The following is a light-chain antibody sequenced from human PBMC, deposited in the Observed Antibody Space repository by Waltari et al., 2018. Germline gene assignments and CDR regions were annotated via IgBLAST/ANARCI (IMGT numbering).Light chain of an antibody. J-gene: IGKJ1*01. V-gene: IGKV3-15*01. Sequence: EIVLTQSPATLSVSPGERATLSCRASHSVSSSLAWYQLKPGQAPRLLIYGASTRATGIPARFSGSGSGTEFTLTISSLQSEDFAVYYCQQFNNWPGKFGQGTKVEIK. CDR3: QQFNNWPGK. CDR2: GAS. CDR1: HSVSSS.